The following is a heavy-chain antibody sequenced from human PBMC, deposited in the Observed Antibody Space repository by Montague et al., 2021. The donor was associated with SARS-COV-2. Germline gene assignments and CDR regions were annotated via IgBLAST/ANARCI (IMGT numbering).Heavy chain of an antibody. CDR3: ARTNYDFWRGHQRGGAFDS. CDR1: GGSISSSDYY. V-gene: IGHV4-39*01. J-gene: IGHJ3*02. Sequence: SETLSPTCNVSGGSISSSDYYWGWIRQPPGKGLEWIGSLFYSVNTYYNPSLKSRVTISVDTSKNQFSLKLSSVTAADTAVYYCARTNYDFWRGHQRGGAFDSWGQGTMVTVSS. CDR2: LFYSVNT. D-gene: IGHD3-3*01.